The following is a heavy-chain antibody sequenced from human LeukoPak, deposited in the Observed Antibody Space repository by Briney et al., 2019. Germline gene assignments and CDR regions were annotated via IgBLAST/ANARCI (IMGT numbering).Heavy chain of an antibody. Sequence: ASVKVSCKASGYTFTGYYMHWVRQAPGQGLEWMGWINPNSGGTNYARKFQGRVTMTRDTSISTAYMELSRLRSDDTAVYYCARDGGGRPSLLWFGELYFWFDPWGQGTLVTVSS. D-gene: IGHD3-10*01. J-gene: IGHJ5*02. V-gene: IGHV1-2*02. CDR2: INPNSGGT. CDR3: ARDGGGRPSLLWFGELYFWFDP. CDR1: GYTFTGYY.